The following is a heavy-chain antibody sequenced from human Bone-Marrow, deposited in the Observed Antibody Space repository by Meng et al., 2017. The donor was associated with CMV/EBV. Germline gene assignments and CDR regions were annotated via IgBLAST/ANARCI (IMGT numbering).Heavy chain of an antibody. CDR1: GCPISSYY. D-gene: IGHD3-16*01. J-gene: IGHJ5*02. CDR3: ARDHGGIVNWLDP. CDR2: IYYTGTS. Sequence: SETLSLTCSVSGCPISSYYWSWVRQSPGKGLEWIGYIYYTGTSNYNPSLKSRVTISVDTSKNQFSLKLTSVTPADTAVYFCARDHGGIVNWLDPWGQGPLVTVSS. V-gene: IGHV4-59*01.